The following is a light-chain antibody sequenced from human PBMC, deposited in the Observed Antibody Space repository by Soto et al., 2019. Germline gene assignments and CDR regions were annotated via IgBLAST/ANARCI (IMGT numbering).Light chain of an antibody. CDR1: QDICNS. CDR2: AAS. J-gene: IGKJ5*01. CDR3: QQYGSLPST. Sequence: DIQMTQSPSSLSGSVGDRVTITCQASQDICNSVNWYQQKPGKAPKLLLSAASNLETGDPLRFSGSGSGTDFAFITSSLQPEDVGTYFCQQYGSLPSTFAQGERLEIK. V-gene: IGKV1-33*01.